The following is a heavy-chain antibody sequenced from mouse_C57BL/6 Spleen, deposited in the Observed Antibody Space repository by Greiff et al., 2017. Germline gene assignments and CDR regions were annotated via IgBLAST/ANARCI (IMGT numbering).Heavy chain of an antibody. J-gene: IGHJ2*01. V-gene: IGHV5-6*01. CDR3: ARHDDGYFLFDY. CDR1: GFTFSSYG. CDR2: ISSGGSYT. Sequence: EVKLVESGGDLVKPGGSLKLSCAASGFTFSSYGMSWVRQTPDKRLEWVATISSGGSYTYYPDSVKGRFTISRDNAKNTLYLQMSSLKSEDTAMYYCARHDDGYFLFDYWGQGTTLTVSS. D-gene: IGHD2-3*01.